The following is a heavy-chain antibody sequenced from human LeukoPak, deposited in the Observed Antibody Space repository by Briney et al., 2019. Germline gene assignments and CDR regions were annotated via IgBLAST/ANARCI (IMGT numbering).Heavy chain of an antibody. CDR1: EFTFSSYS. D-gene: IGHD5-18*01. CDR3: ARDVDTAPLGL. CDR2: ISGTGFTT. J-gene: IGHJ4*02. Sequence: GGSLRLSCAASEFTFSSYSMNWVRQAPGKGLEWISVISGTGFTTYHTDSVKGRFTISRDNSKNILYLQMNSLRAEDTAVYYCARDVDTAPLGLWGQGTLVTVSS. V-gene: IGHV3-48*01.